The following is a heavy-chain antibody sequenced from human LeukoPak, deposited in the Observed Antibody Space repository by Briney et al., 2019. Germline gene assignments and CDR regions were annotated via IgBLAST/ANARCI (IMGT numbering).Heavy chain of an antibody. CDR1: GFTFSIYS. CDR2: ISSSSSYI. D-gene: IGHD3-22*01. Sequence: GGSLRLSCAASGFTFSIYSMNWVRQAPGKGLEWVSSISSSSSYIYYADSVKGRFTISRDNSKNTLYLQINSLRAEDTAVYYCVRGGNYYDSKGVFDYWGQGTLVTVSS. CDR3: VRGGNYYDSKGVFDY. V-gene: IGHV3-21*04. J-gene: IGHJ4*02.